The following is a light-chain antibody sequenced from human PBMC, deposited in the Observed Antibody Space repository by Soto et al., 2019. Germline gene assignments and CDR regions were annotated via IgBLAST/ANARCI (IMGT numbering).Light chain of an antibody. CDR3: QQYGSSPPYT. CDR2: GAS. V-gene: IGKV3-20*01. J-gene: IGKJ2*01. CDR1: QSVSSRY. Sequence: EIVLTQSPGTLSLSPGERATLSCRASQSVSSRYLAWYQQKPGQTPRLLMYGASSRATGIPDRFSGSGSGTDVTLTISRLEPKDFAVYSCQQYGSSPPYTFGEGTKLE.